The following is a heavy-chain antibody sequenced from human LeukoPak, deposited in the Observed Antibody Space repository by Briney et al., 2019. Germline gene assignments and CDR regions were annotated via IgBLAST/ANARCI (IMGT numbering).Heavy chain of an antibody. CDR2: IVVASGNT. D-gene: IGHD3-22*01. CDR1: GFTFTSSA. V-gene: IGHV1-58*02. Sequence: TSVPVSCKASGFTFTSSAMQWVRQARGQRLEWIGWIVVASGNTNYAQKLQGRVTMTTDTSTSTAYMELRSLRSDDMAVYYCARDTYYYDRSGYPDYWGQGAMVVVSS. CDR3: ARDTYYYDRSGYPDY. J-gene: IGHJ4*02.